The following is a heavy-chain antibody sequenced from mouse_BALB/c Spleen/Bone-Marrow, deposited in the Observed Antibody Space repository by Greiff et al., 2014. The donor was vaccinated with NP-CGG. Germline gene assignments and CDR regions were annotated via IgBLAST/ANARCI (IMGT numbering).Heavy chain of an antibody. CDR1: GFTFSSYG. Sequence: EVNLVESGGGLVQPGGSLKLSCVASGFTFSSYGMSWVRQTPDKRLELVATINNNGGSTYYPDSVKGQFTISRDNAKNTLYLQMSSLESEDTAMYYCARVYGWYFDVWGAGTTVTVSS. CDR2: INNNGGST. V-gene: IGHV5-6-3*01. J-gene: IGHJ1*01. CDR3: ARVYGWYFDV. D-gene: IGHD1-1*01.